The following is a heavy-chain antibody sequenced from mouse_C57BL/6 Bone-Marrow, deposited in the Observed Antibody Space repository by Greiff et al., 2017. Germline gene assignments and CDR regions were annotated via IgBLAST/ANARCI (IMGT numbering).Heavy chain of an antibody. D-gene: IGHD1-1*01. CDR3: ARSSSTGSSYLRYWYFDV. Sequence: EVMLVESGGGLVQPGGSLSLSCAASGFTFTDYYMSWVRQPPGKALEWLGFIRNKANGYTTEYSAYVKGRFTIYRDNSQSILYLQMNALRAEDSAAYYCARSSSTGSSYLRYWYFDVWGTGTTVTVSS. V-gene: IGHV7-3*01. CDR1: GFTFTDYY. J-gene: IGHJ1*03. CDR2: IRNKANGYTT.